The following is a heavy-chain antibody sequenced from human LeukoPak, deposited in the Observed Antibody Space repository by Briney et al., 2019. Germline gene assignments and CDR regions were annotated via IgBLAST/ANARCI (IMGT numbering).Heavy chain of an antibody. V-gene: IGHV4-39*07. CDR1: GDSITGYY. J-gene: IGHJ3*02. CDR3: TKSDGYGLIRI. D-gene: IGHD3-10*01. Sequence: PSETLSLTCSVSGDSITGYYWGWIRQPPGKWLEWIGNIYYTGNTYYNSSLKNRVTISLDTSKNQFSLKVISMTAADTAAYYCTKSDGYGLIRICGRGTMVTVSS. CDR2: IYYTGNT.